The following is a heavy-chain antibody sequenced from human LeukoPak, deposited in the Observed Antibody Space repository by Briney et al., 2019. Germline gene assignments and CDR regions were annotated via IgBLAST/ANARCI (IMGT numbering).Heavy chain of an antibody. J-gene: IGHJ4*02. D-gene: IGHD5-18*01. V-gene: IGHV3-53*05. CDR2: IYSGGST. CDR3: ENDSEVDTAMAIFGGSYLFDY. CDR1: GFTVSSNY. Sequence: PGGSLRLSCAASGFTVSSNYMSWVRQAPGKGLEWVSVIYSGGSTYYADSVKGRFTISRDNSKNTLYLQMNSLRPEDTALYYCENDSEVDTAMAIFGGSYLFDYWGQGTLVTVSS.